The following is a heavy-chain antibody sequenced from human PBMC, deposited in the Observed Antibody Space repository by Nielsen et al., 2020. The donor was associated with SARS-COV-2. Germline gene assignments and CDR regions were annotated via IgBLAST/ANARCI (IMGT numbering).Heavy chain of an antibody. D-gene: IGHD2-2*01. V-gene: IGHV3-48*03. CDR3: ARVPRYQYCSSTSCYPIRVGIDYYYYYGMDV. CDR1: GFPFSSYE. CDR2: IDGNGKNI. J-gene: IGHJ6*02. Sequence: GGSLRLSCAASGFPFSSYEMNWVRQAPGKALEWLSYIDGNGKNILYADSVKGRFTISRDNAKNSLYLQMNSLRAEDTAVYYCARVPRYQYCSSTSCYPIRVGIDYYYYYGMDVWGQGTTVTVSS.